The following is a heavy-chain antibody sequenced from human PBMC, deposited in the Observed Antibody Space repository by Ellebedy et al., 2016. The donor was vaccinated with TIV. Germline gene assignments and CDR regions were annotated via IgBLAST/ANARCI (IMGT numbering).Heavy chain of an antibody. Sequence: GESLKISCAASGFTFSRYNMNWVRQAPGKGLEWVSSIGSGSTYIFYADSVQGRFTISRDNANDSLYLQMKSLRAEDTALYYCARDSGGLDYWGQGILVTVSS. CDR3: ARDSGGLDY. D-gene: IGHD3-10*01. CDR2: IGSGSTYI. J-gene: IGHJ4*02. CDR1: GFTFSRYN. V-gene: IGHV3-21*01.